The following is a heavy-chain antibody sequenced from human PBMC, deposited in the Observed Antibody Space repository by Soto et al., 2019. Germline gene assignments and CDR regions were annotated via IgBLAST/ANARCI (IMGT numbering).Heavy chain of an antibody. J-gene: IGHJ3*02. Sequence: SETLSLTCTVSGGSISSGGYYWSWIRQHPGKGPEWIGYIYYSGSTYYNPSLKSRVTISVDTSKNQFSLKLSSVTAADTALYYCARGGFYDSSAYYYVNFAFDIWGQGTMVTVSS. V-gene: IGHV4-31*03. CDR2: IYYSGST. CDR1: GGSISSGGYY. D-gene: IGHD3-22*01. CDR3: ARGGFYDSSAYYYVNFAFDI.